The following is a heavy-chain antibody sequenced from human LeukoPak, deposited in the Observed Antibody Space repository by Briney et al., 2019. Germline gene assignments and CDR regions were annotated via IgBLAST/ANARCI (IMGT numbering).Heavy chain of an antibody. CDR3: ARVNYYDSSVSY. CDR1: GGSFSGYY. J-gene: IGHJ4*02. D-gene: IGHD3-22*01. CDR2: IYYSGST. Sequence: SETLSLTCAVYGGSFSGYYWSWIRQPPGKGLEWIGYIYYSGSTYYNPSLKSRVTISVDTSKNQFSLKLSSVTAADTAVYYCARVNYYDSSVSYWGQGTLVTVSS. V-gene: IGHV4-30-4*01.